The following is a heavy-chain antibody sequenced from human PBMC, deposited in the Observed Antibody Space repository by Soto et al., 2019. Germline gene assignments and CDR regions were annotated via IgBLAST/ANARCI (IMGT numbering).Heavy chain of an antibody. V-gene: IGHV1-2*02. Sequence: ASVKVSCKASGYTFTAYYMHWVRQAPGQGLEWMGWINPNTGDTNYAQKFQGRVTMTRDTSITTAYMELSRLRSDDTAVYYCARGLSFDYWGQGTLVTVSS. CDR1: GYTFTAYY. CDR2: INPNTGDT. J-gene: IGHJ4*02. D-gene: IGHD3-16*02. CDR3: ARGLSFDY.